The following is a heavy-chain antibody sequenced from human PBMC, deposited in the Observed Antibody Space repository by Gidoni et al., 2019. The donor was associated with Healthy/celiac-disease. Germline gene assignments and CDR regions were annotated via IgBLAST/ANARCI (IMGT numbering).Heavy chain of an antibody. Sequence: QVQPQQFDAELSKPSETLSLTCAVYGGSFSGYYWSWIRQPPGKGLEWIGEINHSGSTNYNPSLKSRVTISVDTSKGQFSMKLSSVTAADTAVYYCARRGVVVARGCGYWGQGTLVTVSS. CDR1: GGSFSGYY. CDR2: INHSGST. V-gene: IGHV4-34*01. D-gene: IGHD3-22*01. CDR3: ARRGVVVARGCGY. J-gene: IGHJ4*02.